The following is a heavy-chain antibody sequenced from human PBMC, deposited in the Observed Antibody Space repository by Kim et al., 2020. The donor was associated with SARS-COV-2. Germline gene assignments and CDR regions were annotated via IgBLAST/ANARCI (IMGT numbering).Heavy chain of an antibody. CDR1: GFTFSKYA. CDR2: ISGSGGTT. V-gene: IGHV3-23*01. J-gene: IGHJ4*02. CDR3: AKDGLLWQAPFQYVDY. D-gene: IGHD2-15*01. Sequence: GGSLRLSCVMFGFTFSKYAMSWVRQAPGKGLEWVSGISGSGGTTFYADSVKGRFTISRDHSRNTIYLQMNILRVEDSAIYYCAKDGLLWQAPFQYVDYWGQGTRVPVPS.